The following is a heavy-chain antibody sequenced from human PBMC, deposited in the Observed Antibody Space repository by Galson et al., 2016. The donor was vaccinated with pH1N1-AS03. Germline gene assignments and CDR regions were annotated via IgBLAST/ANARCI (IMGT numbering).Heavy chain of an antibody. CDR1: GFSFSSHG. CDR3: ARDRHYYDYIWWTYRYGWYFDL. Sequence: SLRLSCAASGFSFSSHGMHWVRQTPGKGLEWVAGIWHDGSEKYYADSVKGRFTISRDNSKNTLYLQMSSLRAEDTAVYYCARDRHYYDYIWWTYRYGWYFDLWGRGTLVTVSS. CDR2: IWHDGSEK. V-gene: IGHV3-33*01. D-gene: IGHD3-16*02. J-gene: IGHJ2*01.